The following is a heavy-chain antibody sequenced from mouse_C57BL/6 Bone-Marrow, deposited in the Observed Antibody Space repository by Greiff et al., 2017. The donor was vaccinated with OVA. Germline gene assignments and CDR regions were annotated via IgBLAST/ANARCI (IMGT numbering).Heavy chain of an antibody. Sequence: VQLKESGPVLVKPGASVKMSCKASGYTFTDYYMNWVKQSHGKSLEWIGVINPYNGGTSYNQKFKGKATLTVDKSSSTAYMELNSLTSEDSAVYYCARSGYGSSYSYWGQGTTLTVSS. CDR3: ARSGYGSSYSY. J-gene: IGHJ2*01. CDR1: GYTFTDYY. CDR2: INPYNGGT. D-gene: IGHD1-1*01. V-gene: IGHV1-19*01.